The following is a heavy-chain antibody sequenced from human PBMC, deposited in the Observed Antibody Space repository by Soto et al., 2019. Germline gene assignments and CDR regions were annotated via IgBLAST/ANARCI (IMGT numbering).Heavy chain of an antibody. D-gene: IGHD2-2*02. Sequence: ASVKVSCKATGYTFTGYYMHWVRQAPGRGLEWMGWINPNSGGTNYAQKFQGRVTMTRDTSISTAYMELSRLRSDDTAVYYCARDADIVVVQAAIPVSGYYGMDVWGQGTTVTVSS. J-gene: IGHJ6*02. V-gene: IGHV1-2*02. CDR2: INPNSGGT. CDR3: ARDADIVVVQAAIPVSGYYGMDV. CDR1: GYTFTGYY.